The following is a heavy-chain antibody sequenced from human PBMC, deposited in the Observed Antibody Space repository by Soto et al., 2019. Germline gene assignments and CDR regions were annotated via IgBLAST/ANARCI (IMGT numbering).Heavy chain of an antibody. CDR2: IYYSGNT. J-gene: IGHJ4*02. CDR1: GDSISSYY. Sequence: ETLSLTCTVSGDSISSYYWSWIRQPPGKGLVWIGFIYYSGNTNYNPPLKSRVTMSIDTSKNQFSPKLSSVTAADTAVYYCARDHGIGASGPFDYWGRGSLVPAPQ. CDR3: ARDHGIGASGPFDY. V-gene: IGHV4-59*01. D-gene: IGHD1-26*01.